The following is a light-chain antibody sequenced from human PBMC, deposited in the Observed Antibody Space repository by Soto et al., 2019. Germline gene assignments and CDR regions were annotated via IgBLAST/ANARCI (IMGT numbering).Light chain of an antibody. J-gene: IGKJ2*01. CDR2: GAS. Sequence: EIVMTQSPATLSVSRGERATLSCRASQSVNSDLAWYQQKPGQAPSLLIYGASTRATGVPARFSGSGSGTEFTLTISSLQSEDFAVYYCQQYNNWPPYTFGQGTKLEIK. V-gene: IGKV3-15*01. CDR1: QSVNSD. CDR3: QQYNNWPPYT.